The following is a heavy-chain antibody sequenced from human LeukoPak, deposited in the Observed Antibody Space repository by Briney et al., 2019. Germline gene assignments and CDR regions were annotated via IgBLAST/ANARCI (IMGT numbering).Heavy chain of an antibody. V-gene: IGHV4-39*07. CDR2: AHYSGST. Sequence: PSETLSLTCTVSGGSISSSCCSWGWIRQPPGKGLEWIGSAHYSGSTYYNPSLKSRVTISVDTSKNQFSLKLSSVTAADTAVCYCARLTGTYYYYYMDVWGKGTTVTVSS. CDR3: ARLTGTYYYYYMDV. D-gene: IGHD1-7*01. J-gene: IGHJ6*03. CDR1: GGSISSSCCS.